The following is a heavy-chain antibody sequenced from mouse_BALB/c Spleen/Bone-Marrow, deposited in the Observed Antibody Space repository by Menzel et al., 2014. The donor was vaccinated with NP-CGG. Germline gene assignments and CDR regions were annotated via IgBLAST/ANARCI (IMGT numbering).Heavy chain of an antibody. V-gene: IGHV1S81*02. CDR3: SRGRRDASDY. J-gene: IGHJ4*01. CDR1: GYTFTSYY. CDR2: INPSNGGT. Sequence: VQLQQSGAELVKPGASVKLSCKASGYTFTSYYMYWVKQRPGQGLEWFGEINPSNGGTNFNEKFKNKATLTVDKSSSTTYMQPNSLTSEDSAVYYCSRGRRDASDYWGQGTSVTVSS.